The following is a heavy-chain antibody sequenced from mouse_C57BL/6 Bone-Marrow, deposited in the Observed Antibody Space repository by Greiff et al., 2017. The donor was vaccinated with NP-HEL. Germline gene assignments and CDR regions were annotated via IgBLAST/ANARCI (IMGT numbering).Heavy chain of an antibody. Sequence: EVQLQQSGAELVRPGASVKLSCTASGFNIKDDYMHWVKQRPEQGLEWIGWIDPENGDTEYASKFQGKATITADTSSNTAYLQLSSLTSEDTAVYYCTTGVYYSNYPYYFDYWGQGTTLTVSS. CDR2: IDPENGDT. CDR1: GFNIKDDY. J-gene: IGHJ2*01. CDR3: TTGVYYSNYPYYFDY. V-gene: IGHV14-4*01. D-gene: IGHD2-5*01.